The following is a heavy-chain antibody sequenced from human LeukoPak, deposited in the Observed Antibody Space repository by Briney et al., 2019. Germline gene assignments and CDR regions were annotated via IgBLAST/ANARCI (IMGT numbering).Heavy chain of an antibody. D-gene: IGHD2-2*01. CDR3: ARDLGDCSSTSCSIYFDY. V-gene: IGHV3-7*01. Sequence: GGSLRLSCAASGFTFSSYSMNWVRQAPGKGLEWVASLKEDVSARNLVDSVKGRFTISTDNAKNSLYLQMNSLRAEDTAVYYCARDLGDCSSTSCSIYFDYWGQGTLVTVSS. CDR1: GFTFSSYS. J-gene: IGHJ4*02. CDR2: LKEDVSAR.